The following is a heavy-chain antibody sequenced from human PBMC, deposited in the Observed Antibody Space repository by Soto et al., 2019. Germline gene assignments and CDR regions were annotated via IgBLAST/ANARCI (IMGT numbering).Heavy chain of an antibody. J-gene: IGHJ4*02. V-gene: IGHV1-69*06. CDR3: ARGLDQPPVGLYFDT. CDR2: IIPAFGTA. CDR1: GGTFNSYL. Sequence: QVQLVQSGAEVKNPGSSVKVSCKTSGGTFNSYLIDWVRQAPGQGLEWMGGIIPAFGTAKYAQKFQGRVKITADKSTTTAYMELRTLTSEDTAVYYCARGLDQPPVGLYFDTWGQGTLVTVSS. D-gene: IGHD2-2*01.